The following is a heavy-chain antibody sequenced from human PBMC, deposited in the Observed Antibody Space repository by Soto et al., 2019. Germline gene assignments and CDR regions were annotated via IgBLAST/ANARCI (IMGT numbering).Heavy chain of an antibody. J-gene: IGHJ4*02. D-gene: IGHD1-26*01. CDR3: ARDRLGATGDY. CDR1: GYTFTSYG. V-gene: IGHV1-18*01. Sequence: ASVKVSCKASGYTFTSYGISWVRQTPGQGLEWMGWISAYNANINYAQKLQGKVTMTTDTSTNTAYMELRSLRSDDTAVYFCARDRLGATGDYWGQGTLVTVSS. CDR2: ISAYNANI.